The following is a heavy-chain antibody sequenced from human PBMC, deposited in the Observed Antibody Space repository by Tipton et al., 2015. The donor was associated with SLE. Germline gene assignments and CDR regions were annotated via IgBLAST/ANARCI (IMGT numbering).Heavy chain of an antibody. CDR1: GFTFSSYA. J-gene: IGHJ4*02. V-gene: IGHV3-23*01. Sequence: SLRLSCAASGFTFSSYAMSWVRQAPGKGLEWVSAISGSGGSTYYADSVKGLFTISRANSKNTLYLQMNSLRAEDTAVYYCAKGSHQVAYFDYWGQGTLVTASS. CDR3: AKGSHQVAYFDY. CDR2: ISGSGGST. D-gene: IGHD2-15*01.